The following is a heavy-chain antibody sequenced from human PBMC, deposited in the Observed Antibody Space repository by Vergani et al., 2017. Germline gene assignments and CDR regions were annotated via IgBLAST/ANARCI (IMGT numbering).Heavy chain of an antibody. V-gene: IGHV1-2*04. J-gene: IGHJ4*02. Sequence: QVQLVQSGAEVKKPGASVKVSCKASGYTFTGYYMHWVRQAPGQGLEWMGWINPNSGGTNYAQQFQGWVTMTRDTSNSTAYMELSRLRSDDTAVYYCGRASQAGIADVLGFDYWGQGTLVTVSS. D-gene: IGHD6-13*01. CDR3: GRASQAGIADVLGFDY. CDR2: INPNSGGT. CDR1: GYTFTGYY.